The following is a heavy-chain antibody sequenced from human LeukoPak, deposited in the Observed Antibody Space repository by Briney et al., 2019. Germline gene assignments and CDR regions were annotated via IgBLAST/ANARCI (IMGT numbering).Heavy chain of an antibody. D-gene: IGHD6-13*01. Sequence: SETLSLTCTVSGGSISSYYWSCLRQPAGKGLEWIGRIYTSGSTNYNPSLKSRVTMSVDTSKNQFSLKLSSVTAADTAVYYCARSSSSWYTYYMDVWGKGTTVTVSS. J-gene: IGHJ6*03. CDR3: ARSSSSWYTYYMDV. CDR2: IYTSGST. V-gene: IGHV4-4*07. CDR1: GGSISSYY.